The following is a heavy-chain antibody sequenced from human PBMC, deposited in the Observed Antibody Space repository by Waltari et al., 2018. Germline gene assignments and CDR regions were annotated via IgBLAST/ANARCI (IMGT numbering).Heavy chain of an antibody. J-gene: IGHJ3*02. CDR3: ARKGQWRGASAFDI. V-gene: IGHV4-30-2*01. CDR1: GGSIRSGGYS. Sequence: QLQLQESGSGLVKPSQTLSLTCAVSGGSIRSGGYSWSWIRQPPGKGLEWIGYIYHSGSTYYNPSLKSRVTISVDRSKNQFSLKLSSVTAADTTVYYCARKGQWRGASAFDIWGQGTMVTVSS. CDR2: IYHSGST. D-gene: IGHD2-8*01.